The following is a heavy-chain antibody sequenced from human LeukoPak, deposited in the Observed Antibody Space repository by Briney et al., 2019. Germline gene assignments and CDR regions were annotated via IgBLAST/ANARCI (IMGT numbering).Heavy chain of an antibody. CDR2: INPNSGGT. CDR3: ARGPYSYDRSGAFDI. CDR1: GYTFTGYY. D-gene: IGHD3-22*01. V-gene: IGHV1-2*02. J-gene: IGHJ3*02. Sequence: ASVKVSCKASGYTFTGYYMHWVRQAPGQGLEWMGWINPNSGGTNYAQKFQGRVTMTRDTSISTAYLELSRLSSDDTAVYFCARGPYSYDRSGAFDIWGQGTMVTVS.